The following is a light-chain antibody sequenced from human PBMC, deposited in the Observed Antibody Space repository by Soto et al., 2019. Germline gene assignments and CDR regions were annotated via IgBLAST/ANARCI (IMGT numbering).Light chain of an antibody. Sequence: QSVLTQPASVSGSPGQSITISCTGSSSDVGAYNFVSWYQHHPGKAPQLILYEVTTRPSGVSSRFSGSKSGNTASLTISGLQADDEANYYCSSYTSSNTPYVFGTGTKV. J-gene: IGLJ1*01. V-gene: IGLV2-14*01. CDR2: EVT. CDR3: SSYTSSNTPYV. CDR1: SSDVGAYNF.